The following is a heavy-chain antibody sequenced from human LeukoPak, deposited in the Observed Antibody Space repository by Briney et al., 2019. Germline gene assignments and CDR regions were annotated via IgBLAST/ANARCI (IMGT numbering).Heavy chain of an antibody. Sequence: GGPLRLSCAASGFNFNTYAMNWVRQAPGKGLEWISYISSSSSTIYYADSVRGRFSISRDNAKNSVYLEMNSPGDEDTAFYYCTRVGGFQLPKFDYWGRGTLVTVSS. CDR2: ISSSSSTI. V-gene: IGHV3-48*02. J-gene: IGHJ4*02. CDR3: TRVGGFQLPKFDY. CDR1: GFNFNTYA. D-gene: IGHD3-16*01.